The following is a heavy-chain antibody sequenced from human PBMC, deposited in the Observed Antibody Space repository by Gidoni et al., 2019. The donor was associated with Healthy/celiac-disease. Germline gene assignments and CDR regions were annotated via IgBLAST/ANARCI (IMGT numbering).Heavy chain of an antibody. Sequence: QVQLVESGGGVVQPGRSLRLSCAASGFTFSSYGMHWVRQAPGKGLGWVAVKSYDGSNKYYADSVKGRFTISRDNSKNTLYLQMNSLRAEDTAVYYCAKFTGARSGGGKNKGDLNAFDIWGQGTMVTVSS. CDR1: GFTFSSYG. D-gene: IGHD1-26*01. V-gene: IGHV3-30*18. CDR3: AKFTGARSGGGKNKGDLNAFDI. CDR2: KSYDGSNK. J-gene: IGHJ3*02.